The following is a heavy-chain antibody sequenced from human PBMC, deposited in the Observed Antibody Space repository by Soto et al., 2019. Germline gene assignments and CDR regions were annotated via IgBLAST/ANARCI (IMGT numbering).Heavy chain of an antibody. CDR2: ISYDGSNK. CDR3: ASVTPLDY. J-gene: IGHJ4*02. CDR1: GFTFSSYG. Sequence: GGSLRLSCAASGFTFSSYGMHWVRQAPGKGLEWVAVISYDGSNKYYADSVKGRFTISRDNSRNTLYLHMNSLRAEDTAVYYCASVTPLDYWGQGTLVTVSS. V-gene: IGHV3-30*03.